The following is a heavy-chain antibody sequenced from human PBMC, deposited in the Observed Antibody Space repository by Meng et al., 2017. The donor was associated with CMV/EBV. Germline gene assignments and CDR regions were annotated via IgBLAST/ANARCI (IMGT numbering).Heavy chain of an antibody. CDR1: GGSISSYY. D-gene: IGHD2-15*01. J-gene: IGHJ5*02. CDR2: IYTSGST. V-gene: IGHV4-4*07. Sequence: SGTGLVNRWEPLLLTCTVSGGSISSYYWSWIRPPAGKGLEWIGRIYTSGSTNYNPSLKSRVTMSVDTSKNQFTLKLSSVTAADTAVYYCARSMVVAGDWFDPWGQGTLVTASS. CDR3: ARSMVVAGDWFDP.